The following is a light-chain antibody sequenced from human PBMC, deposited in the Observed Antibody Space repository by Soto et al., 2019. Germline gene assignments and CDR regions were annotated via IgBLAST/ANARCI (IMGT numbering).Light chain of an antibody. V-gene: IGKV1-39*01. CDR2: AAS. CDR3: QQGYGSFFT. J-gene: IGKJ2*01. CDR1: QSVNNY. Sequence: DIQLTQSPSSLSASVGDRVTITCRASQSVNNYLNWYQQKPGKAPQLLIYAASTVNSGVPSRFSGRGFGTDFTLTISSLQPEDFASYYCQQGYGSFFTFGQGTKLEI.